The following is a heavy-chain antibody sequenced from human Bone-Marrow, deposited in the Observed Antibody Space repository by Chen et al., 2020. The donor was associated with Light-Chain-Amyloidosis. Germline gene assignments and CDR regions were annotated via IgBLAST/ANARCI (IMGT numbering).Heavy chain of an antibody. CDR1: GYTFTSYW. J-gene: IGHJ4*02. CDR3: ARQGSTGIDH. Sequence: EVQLVQSGGEVKKPGESVKISCKASGYTFTSYWIGWVRQMPGKGLEWLGIIFPSYSDTRYSPSFQGQVTISADASTSTTYLQWYSLRAPDTAIYYCARQGSTGIDHWGQGTLITVSS. CDR2: IFPSYSDT. D-gene: IGHD5-18*01. V-gene: IGHV5-51*01.